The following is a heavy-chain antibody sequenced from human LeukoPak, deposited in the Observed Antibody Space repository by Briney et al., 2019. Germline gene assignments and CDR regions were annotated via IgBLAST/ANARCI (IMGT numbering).Heavy chain of an antibody. Sequence: SETLSLTCTVSGGSISSSSYYWSWIRQPPGKGLEWIGEINHSGSTNYNPSLKSRVTVSVDTSKNQFSLKLSSVTAADTAVYYCAREEEQWLAGAALDYWGQGTLVTVSS. CDR2: INHSGST. D-gene: IGHD6-19*01. CDR1: GGSISSSSYY. V-gene: IGHV4-39*07. J-gene: IGHJ4*02. CDR3: AREEEQWLAGAALDY.